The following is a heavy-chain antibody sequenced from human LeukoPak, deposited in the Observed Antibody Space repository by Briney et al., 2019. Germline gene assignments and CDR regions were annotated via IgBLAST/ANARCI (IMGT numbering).Heavy chain of an antibody. CDR1: GFTFSNYA. J-gene: IGHJ6*02. CDR3: AKDETVGVSLGMDV. CDR2: IGDSGESGGNT. Sequence: GGSLRLSCAASGFTFSNYAMSWVRQAPGKGLDWVSVIGDSGESGGNTYHADSVKGRFTISRDNSKNTLYLQMNSLRAEDTAVYYCAKDETVGVSLGMDVWGQGTTVTVSS. V-gene: IGHV3-23*01. D-gene: IGHD2-8*01.